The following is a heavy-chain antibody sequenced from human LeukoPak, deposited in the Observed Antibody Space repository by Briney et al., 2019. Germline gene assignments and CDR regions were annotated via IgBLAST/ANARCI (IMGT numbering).Heavy chain of an antibody. J-gene: IGHJ4*02. CDR3: VCSSRIYVWGSNFDY. CDR2: IRYDGSNK. CDR1: GFTFSSYG. V-gene: IGHV3-30*02. Sequence: SGGSLRLSCAASGFTFSSYGMHWVRQVPGKGLEWVAFIRYDGSNKYYADSVKGRFTISRDNSKSTLYLQMNSLRAEDTAVYYCVCSSRIYVWGSNFDYWGQGTLVTVSS. D-gene: IGHD3-16*01.